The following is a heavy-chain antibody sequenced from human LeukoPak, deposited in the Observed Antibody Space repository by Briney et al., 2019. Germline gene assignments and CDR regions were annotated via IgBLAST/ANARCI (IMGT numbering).Heavy chain of an antibody. CDR3: ARRLTQYDCFDP. V-gene: IGHV6-1*01. D-gene: IGHD2-2*01. Sequence: SQTLSLTCAISGDSVSSNSVTWNWIRQSPSRGLEWLGRTYYRSTWYTDYAVSVRGRITVNPDTSKDQFSLHLNSVTPEDTAVYYCARRLTQYDCFDPWGQGILVTVSS. CDR1: GDSVSSNSVT. J-gene: IGHJ5*02. CDR2: TYYRSTWYT.